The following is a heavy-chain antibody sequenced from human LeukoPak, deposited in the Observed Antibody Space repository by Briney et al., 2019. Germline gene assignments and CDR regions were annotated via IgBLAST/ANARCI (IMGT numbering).Heavy chain of an antibody. D-gene: IGHD6-13*01. CDR3: ARERRGIAASGGDY. Sequence: GGSLRLSCAASGFTFSSYSMNWVRQAPGKGLEWVSSISSSSSYIYYADSVKGRFTISRDNAKNSLYLQMNSLRAEDTAVHYCARERRGIAASGGDYWGQGTLVTVSS. CDR1: GFTFSSYS. J-gene: IGHJ4*02. V-gene: IGHV3-21*01. CDR2: ISSSSSYI.